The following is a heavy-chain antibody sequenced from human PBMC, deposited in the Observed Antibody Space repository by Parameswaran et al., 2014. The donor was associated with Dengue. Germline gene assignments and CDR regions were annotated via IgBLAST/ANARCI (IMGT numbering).Heavy chain of an antibody. CDR2: INPNSGGT. CDR3: ARARFGDPMDV. J-gene: IGHJ6*02. V-gene: IGHV1-2*06. D-gene: IGHD3-10*01. Sequence: WVRQAPGQGLEWMGRINPNSGGTNYAQKFQGRVTMTRDTSISTAYMELSRLRSDDTAVYYCARARFGDPMDVWGQGTTVTVSS.